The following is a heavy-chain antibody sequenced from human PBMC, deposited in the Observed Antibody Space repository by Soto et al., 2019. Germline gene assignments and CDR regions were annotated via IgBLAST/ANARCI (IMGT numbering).Heavy chain of an antibody. J-gene: IGHJ5*02. CDR2: ISGSGGST. Sequence: GGSLRLSCAASGFTFSSYAMSWVRQAPGKGLEWVSAISGSGGSTYYADSVKGRFTISRDNSKNTLYLQMNSLRAEDTAVYYCAKVMKLGXCSGGSCFGTSFWFDPWGQGTLVTVSS. D-gene: IGHD2-15*01. CDR1: GFTFSSYA. V-gene: IGHV3-23*01. CDR3: AKVMKLGXCSGGSCFGTSFWFDP.